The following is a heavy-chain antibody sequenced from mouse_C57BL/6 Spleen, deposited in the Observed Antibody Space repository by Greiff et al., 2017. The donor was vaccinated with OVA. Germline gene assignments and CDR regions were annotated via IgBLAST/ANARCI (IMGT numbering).Heavy chain of an antibody. V-gene: IGHV3-6*01. CDR1: GYSITSGYY. Sequence: DVQLQESGPGLVKPSQSLSLTCSVTGYSITSGYYWNWIRQFPGNKLEWMGYISYDGSNNYNPSLKNRISITRDTSKNQFFLKLNSVTTEDTATYYCARTGQLRPYYFDYWGQGTTLTVSS. D-gene: IGHD3-2*02. J-gene: IGHJ2*01. CDR3: ARTGQLRPYYFDY. CDR2: ISYDGSN.